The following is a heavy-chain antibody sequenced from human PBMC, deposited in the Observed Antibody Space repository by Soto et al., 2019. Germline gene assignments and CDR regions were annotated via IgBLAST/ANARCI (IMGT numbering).Heavy chain of an antibody. Sequence: LRLSCAASGFTFTSYAMGWVRQAPGKGLECVSVVSRGGSTHYADSVTGRFIVSRDNSKNTVSLQMNSLRADDTAVYYCAKRRGAGGHFDYWGQGALVTVSS. CDR2: VSRGGST. D-gene: IGHD2-15*01. CDR3: AKRRGAGGHFDY. J-gene: IGHJ4*02. V-gene: IGHV3-23*01. CDR1: GFTFTSYA.